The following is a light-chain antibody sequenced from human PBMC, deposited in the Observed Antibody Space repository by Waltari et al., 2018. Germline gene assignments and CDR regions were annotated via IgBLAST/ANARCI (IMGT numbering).Light chain of an antibody. Sequence: DIQMTQSPSTLSASVGDRVTIPCRANQSISSWLAWYQQKPGKAPKLLIYKASSLQSDVPSRFSGSGSGTEFTLTISSLQPDDFATFYCQHYNKYPPTFGGGTKVEIK. CDR2: KAS. V-gene: IGKV1-5*03. J-gene: IGKJ4*01. CDR1: QSISSW. CDR3: QHYNKYPPT.